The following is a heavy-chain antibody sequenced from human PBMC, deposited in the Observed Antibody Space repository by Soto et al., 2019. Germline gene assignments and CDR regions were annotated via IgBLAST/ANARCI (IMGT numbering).Heavy chain of an antibody. CDR3: ARRNSIAVADY. D-gene: IGHD6-19*01. Sequence: QLQLQESGPGLVKPSETLSLTCTVSGGSISSSSYYWGWIRQPPGKGLEWIGSIYYSGSTYYNPSLKSRVTISVDTSKNQFSLKLSSVTAADTAVYYCARRNSIAVADYWGQGTLVTVSS. CDR2: IYYSGST. V-gene: IGHV4-39*01. CDR1: GGSISSSSYY. J-gene: IGHJ4*02.